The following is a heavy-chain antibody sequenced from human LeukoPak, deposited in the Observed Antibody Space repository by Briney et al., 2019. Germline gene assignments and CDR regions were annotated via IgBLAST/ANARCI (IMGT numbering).Heavy chain of an antibody. J-gene: IGHJ4*02. V-gene: IGHV5-51*01. D-gene: IGHD4-17*01. CDR2: IYPGDSDT. Sequence: GESLKISCKGSGYSFTSYWIGWVRQMPGKGLEWMGIIYPGDSDTRYSPSFQGQVTISADKSISTAYLQWSSLKASDTAMYYCARHVGYYGDYVSFDYWGQGTLVTVSS. CDR1: GYSFTSYW. CDR3: ARHVGYYGDYVSFDY.